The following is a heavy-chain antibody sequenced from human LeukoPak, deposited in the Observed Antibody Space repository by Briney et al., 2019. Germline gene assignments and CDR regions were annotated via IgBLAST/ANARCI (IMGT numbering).Heavy chain of an antibody. V-gene: IGHV1-69*04. D-gene: IGHD3-22*01. CDR3: ARDRNYYYDSSGYSY. Sequence: ASVKVSCKASGGTFSSYAISWVRQAPGQGLEWMGRIIPILGIANYAQKFQGRVTITADKSTSTAYMELSSLRSEDTAVYYCARDRNYYYDSSGYSYWGQGTLVTVSS. CDR1: GGTFSSYA. CDR2: IIPILGIA. J-gene: IGHJ4*02.